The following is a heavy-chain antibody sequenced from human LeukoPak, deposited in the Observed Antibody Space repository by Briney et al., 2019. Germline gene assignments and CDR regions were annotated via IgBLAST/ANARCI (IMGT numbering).Heavy chain of an antibody. V-gene: IGHV3-23*01. CDR3: AKVCTDGSCCY. CDR2: ISGSGGST. Sequence: GGSLRLSCAASGFTFSNYAMSWVRQAPGKGLEWVSGISGSGGSTYYADSVKGRFTISRDNSKNTLFLQMNSLRAEDTAVYYCAKVCTDGSCCYWGQGTLVTVSS. CDR1: GFTFSNYA. D-gene: IGHD2-15*01. J-gene: IGHJ4*02.